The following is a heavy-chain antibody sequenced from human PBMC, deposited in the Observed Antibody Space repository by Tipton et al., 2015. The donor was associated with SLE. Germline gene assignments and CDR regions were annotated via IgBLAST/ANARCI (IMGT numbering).Heavy chain of an antibody. CDR2: INHSGST. J-gene: IGHJ4*02. CDR1: GGSISSHY. V-gene: IGHV4-34*01. CDR3: ARGSGYSSSWYLGRGRYFDY. Sequence: TLSLTCTVSGGSISSHYWSWIRQPPGKGLEWIGEINHSGSTNYNPSLKSRVTISVDTSKNQFSLKLSSVTAADTAVYYCARGSGYSSSWYLGRGRYFDYWGQGTLVTVSS. D-gene: IGHD6-13*01.